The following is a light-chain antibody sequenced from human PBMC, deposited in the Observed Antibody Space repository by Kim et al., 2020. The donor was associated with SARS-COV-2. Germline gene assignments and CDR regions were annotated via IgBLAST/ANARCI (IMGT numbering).Light chain of an antibody. V-gene: IGLV2-11*01. Sequence: SVTISCTGSSSDIGGYNYVSLFQLHPGKAPKLLISGVTNRPSGVPDRFSGSTSGNTASLTISGLQAEDEGDYYCCSYGGTQIYYWVFGGGTQLTVL. CDR2: GVT. CDR3: CSYGGTQIYYWV. CDR1: SSDIGGYNY. J-gene: IGLJ3*02.